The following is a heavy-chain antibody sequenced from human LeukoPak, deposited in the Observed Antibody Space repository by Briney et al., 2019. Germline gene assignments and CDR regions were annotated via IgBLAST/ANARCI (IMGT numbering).Heavy chain of an antibody. J-gene: IGHJ4*02. D-gene: IGHD4-17*01. CDR2: IGSSGSTI. Sequence: GGSLRLSCAASGFTFSSYEMNWVRQAPGKGLELVSYIGSSGSTIYYADSVKGRFTISRDNAKNSLYLQMNSLRAEDTAVYYCARDPYYGDYVVWGQGTLVTVSS. V-gene: IGHV3-48*03. CDR1: GFTFSSYE. CDR3: ARDPYYGDYVV.